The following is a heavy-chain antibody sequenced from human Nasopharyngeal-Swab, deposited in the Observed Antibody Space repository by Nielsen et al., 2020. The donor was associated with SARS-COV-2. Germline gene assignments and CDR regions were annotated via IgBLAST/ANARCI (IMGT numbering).Heavy chain of an antibody. V-gene: IGHV3-11*06. J-gene: IGHJ4*02. CDR3: ASLGYCSGGSCYGDY. Sequence: GESLKISCAASGFTFSDYYMSWIRQAPGKGLEWVSSVSSTSSYIYYADSLKGRFTISRDNAKNSLYLQMNSLRAEDTAVYYCASLGYCSGGSCYGDYWGQGTLVTVSS. D-gene: IGHD2-15*01. CDR1: GFTFSDYY. CDR2: VSSTSSYI.